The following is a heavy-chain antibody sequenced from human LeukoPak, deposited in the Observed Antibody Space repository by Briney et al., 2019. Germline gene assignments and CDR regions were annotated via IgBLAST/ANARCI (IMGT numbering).Heavy chain of an antibody. J-gene: IGHJ6*03. V-gene: IGHV3-21*01. CDR3: AREKSFLEWLSTGRRDGYYMDV. Sequence: WGSLRLSRAASGFTFISYNMNWVRQGPGKGLEWVSSISSSSSSYKYYADSVKGRFTVSRDNAKNSLYLQMNSLRAEDTAVYYCAREKSFLEWLSTGRRDGYYMDVWGKGTTVTVSS. CDR2: ISSSSSSYK. CDR1: GFTFISYN. D-gene: IGHD3-3*02.